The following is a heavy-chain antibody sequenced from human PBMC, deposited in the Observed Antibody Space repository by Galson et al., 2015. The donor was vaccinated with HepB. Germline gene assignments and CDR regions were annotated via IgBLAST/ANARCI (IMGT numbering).Heavy chain of an antibody. J-gene: IGHJ4*02. Sequence: SLRLSCAASGFTFSSYGMHWVRQAPGKGLEWVAVISYDGSNKYYADSVEGRFTISRDNSKNTLYLQMNSLRAEDTAVYYCAKESARFLEWLEPWDYWGQGTLVTVSS. CDR3: AKESARFLEWLEPWDY. D-gene: IGHD3-3*01. V-gene: IGHV3-30*18. CDR2: ISYDGSNK. CDR1: GFTFSSYG.